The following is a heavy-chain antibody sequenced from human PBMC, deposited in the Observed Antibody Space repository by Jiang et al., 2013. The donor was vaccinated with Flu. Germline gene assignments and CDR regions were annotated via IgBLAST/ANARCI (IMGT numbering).Heavy chain of an antibody. CDR1: GYSFTSYW. CDR2: IYPGDSDT. CDR3: ASRAMIVVVPGETDAFDI. V-gene: IGHV5-51*01. Sequence: EVKKPGESLKISCKGSGYSFTSYWIGWVRQMPGKGLEWMGIIYPGDSDTRYSPSFQGQVTISADKSISTAYLQWSSLKASDTAMYYCASRAMIVVVPGETDAFDIWGQGTMVTSLQ. D-gene: IGHD3-22*01. J-gene: IGHJ3*02.